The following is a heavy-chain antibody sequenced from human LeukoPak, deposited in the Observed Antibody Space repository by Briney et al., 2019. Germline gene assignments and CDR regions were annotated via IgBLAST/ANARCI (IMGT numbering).Heavy chain of an antibody. Sequence: GASVKGSCKASGYTFTSYYMHWVRQAPGQGLEWMGIINPSGGSTSYAQKFQGRVTMTRDTSTSTVYMELSSLRSEDTAVYYCARVSFDYTIDYWGQGTLVTVSS. CDR1: GYTFTSYY. CDR2: INPSGGST. D-gene: IGHD4-11*01. J-gene: IGHJ4*02. CDR3: ARVSFDYTIDY. V-gene: IGHV1-46*01.